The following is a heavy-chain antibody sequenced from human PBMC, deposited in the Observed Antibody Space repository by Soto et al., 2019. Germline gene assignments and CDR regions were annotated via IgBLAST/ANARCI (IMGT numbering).Heavy chain of an antibody. D-gene: IGHD2-2*01. CDR3: ARGRGCSTGCHNFDY. V-gene: IGHV3-7*01. Sequence: EVQLMESGGGLVQPGGSLRLSCAASGFTFSSYWMSWVRQAPGKGLEWVANIKQDGSEKYYVDSVKGRFTISRDNAKNSLYLEMNSLGAEDKVVYYCARGRGCSTGCHNFDYWGQGPLVTVSS. CDR1: GFTFSSYW. CDR2: IKQDGSEK. J-gene: IGHJ4*02.